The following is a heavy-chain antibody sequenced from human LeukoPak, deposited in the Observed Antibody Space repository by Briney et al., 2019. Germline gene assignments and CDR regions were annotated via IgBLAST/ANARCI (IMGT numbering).Heavy chain of an antibody. Sequence: GGSLRLSCTASGFTFGDYAMSWVRQAPGKGLEWVGFIRSKAYGGTTEYAASVKGRFTISRDDSKSIAYLQMNSLKTEDTAVYYCTRASYSSSWGHNWFDPWGQGTLVTVSS. J-gene: IGHJ5*02. V-gene: IGHV3-49*04. CDR2: IRSKAYGGTT. CDR3: TRASYSSSWGHNWFDP. CDR1: GFTFGDYA. D-gene: IGHD6-6*01.